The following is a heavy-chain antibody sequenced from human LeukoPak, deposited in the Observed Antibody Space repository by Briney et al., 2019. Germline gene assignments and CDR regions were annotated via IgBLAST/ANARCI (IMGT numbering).Heavy chain of an antibody. CDR1: GYTFTGYY. J-gene: IGHJ4*02. CDR3: ARGLVGYDSSGYYS. V-gene: IGHV1-2*02. Sequence: GASVKVSCKASGYTFTGYYMHWVRQAPGQGLEWMGWINPNSGGTNYAQKFQGRVTMTRDTSISTAYMELSRLRSDDTAVYYCARGLVGYDSSGYYSWGQGTLVTVSS. CDR2: INPNSGGT. D-gene: IGHD3-22*01.